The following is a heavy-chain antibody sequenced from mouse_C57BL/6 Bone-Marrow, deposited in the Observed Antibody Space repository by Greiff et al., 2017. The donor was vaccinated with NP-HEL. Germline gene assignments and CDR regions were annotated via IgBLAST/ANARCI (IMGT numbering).Heavy chain of an antibody. D-gene: IGHD1-1*01. Sequence: VHLVESGAELARPGASVKLSCKASGYTFTSYGISWVKQRTGQGLEWIGEIYPRSGNTYYNEKFKGKATLTADKSSSTAYMELRSLTSEDSAVYFCAKPPLITTVVRYAMDYWGQGTSVTVSS. V-gene: IGHV1-81*01. J-gene: IGHJ4*01. CDR3: AKPPLITTVVRYAMDY. CDR2: IYPRSGNT. CDR1: GYTFTSYG.